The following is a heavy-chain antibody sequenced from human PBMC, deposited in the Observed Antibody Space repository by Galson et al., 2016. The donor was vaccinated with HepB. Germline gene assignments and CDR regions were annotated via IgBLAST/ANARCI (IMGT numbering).Heavy chain of an antibody. CDR3: ARASGIKDSFDI. D-gene: IGHD1-14*01. J-gene: IGHJ3*02. Sequence: ETLSLTCSVSGGSVTSGAYYWTWIRQPPGKGLEWIGYLYDSKITNYNSSLKSRVVISLDTSKNQISLKLSSVTSADTAMYYCARASGIKDSFDIWGKGQWSPSLQ. CDR2: LYDSKIT. V-gene: IGHV4-61*08. CDR1: GGSVTSGAYY.